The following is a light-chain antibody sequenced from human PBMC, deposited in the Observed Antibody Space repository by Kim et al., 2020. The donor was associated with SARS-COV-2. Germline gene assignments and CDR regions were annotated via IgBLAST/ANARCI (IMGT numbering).Light chain of an antibody. CDR3: QSYDSSLRGV. CDR2: GNI. Sequence: GQRVTISCTGSTSNIGAGYDVHWFQQLPGTAPKLLIYGNINRPSGVPDRFSGSKSGTSASLAITGLQAEDEADYYCQSYDSSLRGVFGGGTQLTVL. V-gene: IGLV1-40*01. J-gene: IGLJ3*02. CDR1: TSNIGAGYD.